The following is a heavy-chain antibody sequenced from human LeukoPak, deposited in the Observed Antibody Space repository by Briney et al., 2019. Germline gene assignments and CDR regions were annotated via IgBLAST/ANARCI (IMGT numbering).Heavy chain of an antibody. CDR3: AKKTRGCSSTSCYYFDY. J-gene: IGHJ4*02. CDR1: GFTFSSYG. D-gene: IGHD2-2*01. Sequence: GGSLRLSCAASGFTFSSYGMNWVRQAPGKGLEWVSAISGSGGSTYYADSVKGRFTISRDNSKNTLHLQMNSLRAEDTVVYYCAKKTRGCSSTSCYYFDYWGQGTLVTVSS. V-gene: IGHV3-23*01. CDR2: ISGSGGST.